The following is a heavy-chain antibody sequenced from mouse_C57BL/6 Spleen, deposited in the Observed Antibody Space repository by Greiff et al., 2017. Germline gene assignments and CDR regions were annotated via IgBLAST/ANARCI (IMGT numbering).Heavy chain of an antibody. CDR3: AGYYYGSSDY. CDR2: IDPEDGET. V-gene: IGHV14-2*01. CDR1: GFNITDYY. Sequence: VQLQQPGAELVKPGASVKLSCTASGFNITDYYMHWVKQRTEQGLEWIGRIDPEDGETKYDPKFQGKATITADTSSNTAYLQLSSLTSEDTAVYYCAGYYYGSSDYWGQGTTLTVSS. D-gene: IGHD1-1*01. J-gene: IGHJ2*01.